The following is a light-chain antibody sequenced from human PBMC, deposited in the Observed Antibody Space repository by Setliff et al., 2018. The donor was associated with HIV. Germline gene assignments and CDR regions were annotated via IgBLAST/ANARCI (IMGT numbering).Light chain of an antibody. J-gene: IGLJ3*02. Sequence: QSVLTQPPSASGTPGQRVTISCSGSSSNIGSNTVNWYQQLPGTAPKLLIYSNNQRPSGVPDRFSGSKSGTSASLAISGLQSEDEADYYCSSYTTTRTRAFGGGTKSPS. CDR1: SSNIGSNT. CDR3: SSYTTTRTRA. CDR2: SNN. V-gene: IGLV1-44*01.